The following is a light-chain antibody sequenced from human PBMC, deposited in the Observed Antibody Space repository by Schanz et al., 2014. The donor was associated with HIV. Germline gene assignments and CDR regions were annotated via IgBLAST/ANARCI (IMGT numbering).Light chain of an antibody. Sequence: DIQMTQSPSTLSASVGDRVSITCRASQSISSWLAWYQQKPGKAPKLLISRASSLESGVPSRFSGSGSGTEFTLTISGLQPDDLATYYCQQYTKYPPFTFGQGTKLEIK. CDR1: QSISSW. J-gene: IGKJ2*01. CDR2: RAS. V-gene: IGKV1-5*03. CDR3: QQYTKYPPFT.